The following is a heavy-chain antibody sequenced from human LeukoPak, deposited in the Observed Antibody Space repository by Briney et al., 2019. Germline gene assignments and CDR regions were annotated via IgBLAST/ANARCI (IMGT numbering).Heavy chain of an antibody. CDR1: GFTFSSYE. J-gene: IGHJ4*02. CDR2: ISSSGSTI. Sequence: GGSLRLSCAASGFTFSSYEMNWVRQAPGKGLEWVSYISSSGSTIYYADSVKGRFTISRDNAKNSLYLQMNSLRAEDTAVYYCARRYSSSSFSFDYWGQGTLVTVSS. V-gene: IGHV3-48*03. D-gene: IGHD6-6*01. CDR3: ARRYSSSSFSFDY.